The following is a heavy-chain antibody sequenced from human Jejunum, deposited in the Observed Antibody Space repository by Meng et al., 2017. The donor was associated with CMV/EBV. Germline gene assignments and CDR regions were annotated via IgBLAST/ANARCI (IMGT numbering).Heavy chain of an antibody. Sequence: VAGDSVSSGSSYWSWIRQPPGKGLEWIGYIYYSGKINYNPSLKSRVTISVDTSKNQFSLKLSSVTAADTAVYFCARYYSGWYFDYWGQGTLVTVSS. CDR1: GDSVSSGSSY. D-gene: IGHD5-12*01. CDR2: IYYSGKI. CDR3: ARYYSGWYFDY. V-gene: IGHV4-61*01. J-gene: IGHJ4*02.